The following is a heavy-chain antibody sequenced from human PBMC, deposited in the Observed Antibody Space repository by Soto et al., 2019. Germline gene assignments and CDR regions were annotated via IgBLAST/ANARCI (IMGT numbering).Heavy chain of an antibody. CDR1: GYSFTSYW. V-gene: IGHV5-51*01. CDR3: ARVRSGSYYYYGMDV. CDR2: IYPGDSDT. D-gene: IGHD1-26*01. Sequence: PGESLKISCKGSGYSFTSYWIGWVRQMPGEGLEWMGIIYPGDSDTRYSPSFQGQVTISADKSISTAYLQWSSLKASDTAMYYCARVRSGSYYYYGMDVWGQGTTVTVSS. J-gene: IGHJ6*02.